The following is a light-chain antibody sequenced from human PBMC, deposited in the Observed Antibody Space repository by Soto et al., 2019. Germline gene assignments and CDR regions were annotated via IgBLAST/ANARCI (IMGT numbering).Light chain of an antibody. CDR3: QQRSNWPLT. CDR2: DAS. Sequence: EIVLTQSPGTLSLSPGERATLSCRASQSVGNYLVWYQQRPGQAPRLLIYDASDRATGIPARFSGSGSGTDFTLTISSLEPEDFAVYYCQQRSNWPLTFGGGTKVEIK. J-gene: IGKJ4*01. CDR1: QSVGNY. V-gene: IGKV3-11*01.